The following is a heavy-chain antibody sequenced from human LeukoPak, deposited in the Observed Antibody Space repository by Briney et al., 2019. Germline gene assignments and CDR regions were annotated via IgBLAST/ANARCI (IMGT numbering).Heavy chain of an antibody. J-gene: IGHJ4*02. CDR1: GGSFSGYY. V-gene: IGHV4-34*01. CDR3: ARATTVKAGVDY. D-gene: IGHD4-11*01. Sequence: PSETLSLTCAVYGGSFSGYYWSWIRQPPGKGRKWIGEINHSGSTNYNPTLKSRVTISVDTAKNQFSLKLSSVTAADTAVYYCARATTVKAGVDYWGQGTLVTVSS. CDR2: INHSGST.